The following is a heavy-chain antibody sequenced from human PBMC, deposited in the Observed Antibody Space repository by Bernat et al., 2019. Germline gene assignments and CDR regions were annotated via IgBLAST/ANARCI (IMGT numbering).Heavy chain of an antibody. J-gene: IGHJ4*02. CDR1: GFTFSSYA. D-gene: IGHD5-18*01. Sequence: QVQLVESGGGVVQPGRSLRLSCAASGFTFSSYAMHLVRQAPGKGLEWVAVISYDGSNKYYADSVKGRFTISRDNSKNTLYLQMNSLRAEDTAVYYFARDSILVYSYGSSFLDYWGQGTLVTVSS. CDR3: ARDSILVYSYGSSFLDY. CDR2: ISYDGSNK. V-gene: IGHV3-30-3*01.